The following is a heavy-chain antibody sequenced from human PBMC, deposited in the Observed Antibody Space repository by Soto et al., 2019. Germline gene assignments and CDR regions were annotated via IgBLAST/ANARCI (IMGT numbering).Heavy chain of an antibody. V-gene: IGHV4-31*03. CDR2: IYYSGST. J-gene: IGHJ4*02. D-gene: IGHD3-22*01. CDR1: GGSISTGGYY. CDR3: ARYGRARYYYDSSGYSDSFDY. Sequence: SETLSLTCTVSGGSISTGGYYWSWIRQHPGKGLEWIGYIYYSGSTYYNPSLKSRVTISEDTSKNQFSLRLSSVTAADTAVYYCARYGRARYYYDSSGYSDSFDYWGQGTLVTVSS.